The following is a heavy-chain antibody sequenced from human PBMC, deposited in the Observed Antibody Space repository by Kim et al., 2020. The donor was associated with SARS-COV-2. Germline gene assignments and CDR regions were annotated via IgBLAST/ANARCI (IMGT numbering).Heavy chain of an antibody. CDR2: ISSSSTI. J-gene: IGHJ4*02. CDR3: ARRTGGYYGDYFDY. Sequence: GGSLRLSCAASGFTFSSYSMNWVRQAPGKGLEWVSYISSSSTIYYADSVKGRFTISRDNAKNSLYLQMNSLRDEDTAVYYCARRTGGYYGDYFDYWGQGTLVTVSS. CDR1: GFTFSSYS. V-gene: IGHV3-48*02. D-gene: IGHD3-22*01.